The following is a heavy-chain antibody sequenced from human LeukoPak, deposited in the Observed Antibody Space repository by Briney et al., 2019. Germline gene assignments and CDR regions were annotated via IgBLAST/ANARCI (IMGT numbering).Heavy chain of an antibody. CDR3: ARDPTVTNFHDAFDI. J-gene: IGHJ3*02. D-gene: IGHD4-17*01. CDR2: IKRDGSQK. Sequence: GGSLRLSCAASGITFGSYWMSWVRQAPGKGLEWVATIKRDGSQKEYVDSVKGRFTISRVNAKNSLYLQMNSLRPEDTAVYYCARDPTVTNFHDAFDIWGQGTMVTVSS. CDR1: GITFGSYW. V-gene: IGHV3-7*05.